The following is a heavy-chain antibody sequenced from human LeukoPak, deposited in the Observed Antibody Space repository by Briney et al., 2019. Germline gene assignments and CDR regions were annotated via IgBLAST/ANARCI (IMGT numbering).Heavy chain of an antibody. CDR2: ISTSGDFT. CDR3: ARGLIPFYYYYGMDV. Sequence: LAGGSLRLSCATSGFTFSSYAMNWVRQAPGKGLECVSFISTSGDFTYYAASVKGRFTVSRDNSKNTLYLQMNSLRAEDTAVYYCARGLIPFYYYYGMDVWGQGTTVTVSS. V-gene: IGHV3-23*01. CDR1: GFTFSSYA. D-gene: IGHD3-16*01. J-gene: IGHJ6*02.